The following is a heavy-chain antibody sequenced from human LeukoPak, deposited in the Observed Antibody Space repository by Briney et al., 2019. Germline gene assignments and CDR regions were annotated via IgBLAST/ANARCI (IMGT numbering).Heavy chain of an antibody. CDR3: ARARDCSGGSCYPRADYYYYGMDV. V-gene: IGHV4-30-2*01. D-gene: IGHD2-15*01. J-gene: IGHJ6*04. Sequence: SQTLSLTCAVSGGSISSGGYSWSWIRQPPGKGLEWIGYIYHSGSTYYNPSLKSRVTISVDRPKNQFSLKLSSVTAADTAVYYCARARDCSGGSCYPRADYYYYGMDVWGKGTTVTVSS. CDR2: IYHSGST. CDR1: GGSISSGGYS.